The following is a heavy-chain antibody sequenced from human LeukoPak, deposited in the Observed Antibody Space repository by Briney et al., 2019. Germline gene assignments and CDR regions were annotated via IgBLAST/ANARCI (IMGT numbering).Heavy chain of an antibody. CDR1: GFTFSSYS. CDR2: IGSDGGDI. V-gene: IGHV3-23*01. J-gene: IGHJ4*02. D-gene: IGHD2-2*01. CDR3: TKYVVIVPAGTRAFDY. Sequence: GGSLRLSCAASGFTFSSYSMNWVRQAPGKGLEWVSVIGSDGGDIRYADSVKGRFTISRDNSKNTLYLQMNHLRAEDTAIYYCTKYVVIVPAGTRAFDYWGQGTLVTVSS.